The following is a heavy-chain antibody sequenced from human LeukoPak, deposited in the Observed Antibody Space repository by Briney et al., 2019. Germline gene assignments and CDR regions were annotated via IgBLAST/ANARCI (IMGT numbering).Heavy chain of an antibody. CDR3: AKDGRFLEWSGNWFDP. CDR2: ISDDGSNK. J-gene: IGHJ5*02. Sequence: PGGSLRLSCAASGFTFSSYALHWVRQAPGKGLEWVAVISDDGSNKYYADSVKGRFTISRDKSKNTLYLQMSSLRAEDTAVYYCAKDGRFLEWSGNWFDPWGQGTLVTVSS. CDR1: GFTFSSYA. V-gene: IGHV3-30*04. D-gene: IGHD3-3*01.